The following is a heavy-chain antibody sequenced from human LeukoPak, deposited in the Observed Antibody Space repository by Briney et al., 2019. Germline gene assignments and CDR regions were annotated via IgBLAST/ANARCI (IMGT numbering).Heavy chain of an antibody. V-gene: IGHV3-30*02. CDR2: IRYEGSNK. Sequence: PGGSLRLSCAASGFTFSSYGMHWVRQAPGKGLEWVAFIRYEGSNKYYADSVKGRFTISRDNSKNTLYLQMNSLRAEDTAVYYCAKDRGSVRLLFDYWGQGTLVTVSS. CDR1: GFTFSSYG. CDR3: AKDRGSVRLLFDY. D-gene: IGHD3-10*01. J-gene: IGHJ4*02.